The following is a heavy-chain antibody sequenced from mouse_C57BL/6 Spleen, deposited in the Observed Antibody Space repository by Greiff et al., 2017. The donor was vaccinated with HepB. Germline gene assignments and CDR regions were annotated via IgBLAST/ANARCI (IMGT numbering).Heavy chain of an antibody. CDR2: IYPGDGDT. CDR1: GYAFSSYW. Sequence: VQLQQSGAELVKPGASVKISCKASGYAFSSYWMNWVKQRPGEGLEWIGQIYPGDGDTNYNGKFKGKATLTADKSSSTAYMQLSSLTSEDSAVYFCARGGQLRLPDYAMDYWGQGTSVTVSS. J-gene: IGHJ4*01. CDR3: ARGGQLRLPDYAMDY. V-gene: IGHV1-80*01. D-gene: IGHD3-2*02.